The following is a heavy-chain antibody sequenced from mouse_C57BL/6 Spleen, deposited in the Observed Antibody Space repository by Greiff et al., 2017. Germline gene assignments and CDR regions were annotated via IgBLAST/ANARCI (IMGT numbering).Heavy chain of an antibody. CDR3: AKTTVVADWYFDV. J-gene: IGHJ1*03. V-gene: IGHV1-7*01. Sequence: VQLQQSGAELAKPGASVKLSCKASGYTFTSYWMRWVKQRPGQGRAWIGYINPSSGYTKYNQKFKDKATLTADKSSSTAYMQLSSLTYEDSAVYYCAKTTVVADWYFDVWGTGTTVTVSS. D-gene: IGHD1-1*01. CDR1: GYTFTSYW. CDR2: INPSSGYT.